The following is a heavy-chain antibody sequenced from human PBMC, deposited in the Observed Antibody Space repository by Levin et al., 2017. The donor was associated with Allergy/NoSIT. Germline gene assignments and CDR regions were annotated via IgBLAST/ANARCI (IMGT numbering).Heavy chain of an antibody. Sequence: GGSLRLSCAASGFTFNNFGMHWVRQGPGKGLEWVAVISFDASQEYYADSVKGRFTISRDNSKNTLYLQMNSLRPEDTAVYFCAKIGDCSSGVRFWETLHDAFDVWGQGTMVSVSS. CDR1: GFTFNNFG. J-gene: IGHJ3*01. D-gene: IGHD6-13*01. V-gene: IGHV3-30*18. CDR2: ISFDASQE. CDR3: AKIGDCSSGVRFWETLHDAFDV.